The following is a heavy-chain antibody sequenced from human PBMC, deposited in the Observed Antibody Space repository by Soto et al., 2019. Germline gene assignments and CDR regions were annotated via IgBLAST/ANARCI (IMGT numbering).Heavy chain of an antibody. CDR1: GFTFSSYG. D-gene: IGHD3-10*01. J-gene: IGHJ6*02. CDR3: ARGVYGSGSYYRGRYGMDV. CDR2: IWCDGSNK. V-gene: IGHV3-33*01. Sequence: QVQLVESGGGVVQPGRSLRLSCAASGFTFSSYGMHWVRQAPGKGLEWVAGIWCDGSNKYYADSVKGRFTISRDNSKNTLYRQMNSRRAEDTAVYYCARGVYGSGSYYRGRYGMDVWGQGTTVTVSS.